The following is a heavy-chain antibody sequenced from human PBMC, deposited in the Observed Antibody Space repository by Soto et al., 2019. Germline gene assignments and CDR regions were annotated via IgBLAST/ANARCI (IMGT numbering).Heavy chain of an antibody. D-gene: IGHD1-26*01. J-gene: IGHJ6*02. CDR2: IYYSGST. Sequence: QVQLQESGPGLVKPSETLSLTCTVSGGSISSYYWSWIRQPPGKGLEWIGYIYYSGSTNYNPSLMSGVTISVDTSKNQFSLKLSSVTAADTAVYYCARGYSGSYRTGEGYYYGMDVWGQGTTVTVSS. CDR3: ARGYSGSYRTGEGYYYGMDV. CDR1: GGSISSYY. V-gene: IGHV4-59*01.